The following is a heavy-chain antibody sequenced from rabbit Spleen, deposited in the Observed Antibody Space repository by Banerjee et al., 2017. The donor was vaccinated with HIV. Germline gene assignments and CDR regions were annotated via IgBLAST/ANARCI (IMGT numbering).Heavy chain of an antibody. D-gene: IGHD8-1*01. V-gene: IGHV1S40*01. CDR3: ARDTGTSFSTYGMDL. J-gene: IGHJ6*01. CDR1: GFSFSSSDY. CDR2: IAGSSSGFT. Sequence: QSLEESGGGLVQPEGSLTLTCKASGFSFSSSDYICWVRQAPGKGLEWISCIAGSSSGFTYSATWATGRFTISKTSSTTVILQMTSLTVADTATYFCARDTGTSFSTYGMDLWGPGTLVTVS.